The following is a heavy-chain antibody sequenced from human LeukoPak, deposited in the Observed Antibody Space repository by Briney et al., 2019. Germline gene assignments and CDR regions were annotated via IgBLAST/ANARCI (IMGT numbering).Heavy chain of an antibody. CDR1: GGSISSYY. Sequence: QSSETLSLTCTVSGGSISSYYWSWIRQPAGKGLEWIGRIYTSGSTNYNASLKSRVSMSVDTSKNQFSLKLSSVTAADTAVFYCARENSGSYREFDYWGQGTLATVSS. J-gene: IGHJ4*02. CDR3: ARENSGSYREFDY. V-gene: IGHV4-4*07. D-gene: IGHD1-26*01. CDR2: IYTSGST.